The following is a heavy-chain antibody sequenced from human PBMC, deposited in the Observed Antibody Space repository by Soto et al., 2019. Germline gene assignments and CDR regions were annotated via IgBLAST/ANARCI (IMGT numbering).Heavy chain of an antibody. J-gene: IGHJ4*02. CDR2: IYTTGST. Sequence: QVQLQESGPGLVKPPETLSLTCTVSGGSMSNYYWSWIRQPAGKGLEWHGRIYTTGSTHYNPSLKSRVTLSIDMSKTQFSLKLNAVTAADTAVYYGARELPSIYEILTGHFDHWGQGTLVTVSS. CDR1: GGSMSNYY. D-gene: IGHD3-9*01. V-gene: IGHV4-4*07. CDR3: ARELPSIYEILTGHFDH.